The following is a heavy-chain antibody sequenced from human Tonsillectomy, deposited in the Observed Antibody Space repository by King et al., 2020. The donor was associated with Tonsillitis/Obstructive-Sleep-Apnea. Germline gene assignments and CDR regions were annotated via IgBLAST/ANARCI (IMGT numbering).Heavy chain of an antibody. D-gene: IGHD3-16*01. J-gene: IGHJ6*03. CDR2: MNPIGGST. Sequence: QVQLVQSGAEVKKPGASVKGSCKASGYTFTSYYINWVRQAPGPGLEWMGIMNPIGGSTSYAQKFQGRVTMTRDTSTSTVYMELSSLRSEDTAVYYCARVGDYYYYMDVWGKGTTVTVSS. CDR1: GYTFTSYY. V-gene: IGHV1-46*01. CDR3: ARVGDYYYYMDV.